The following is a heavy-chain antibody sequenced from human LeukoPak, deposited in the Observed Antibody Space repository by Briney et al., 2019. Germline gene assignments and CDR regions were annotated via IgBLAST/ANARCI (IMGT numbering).Heavy chain of an antibody. Sequence: GGSLRLSCAASGFTFSNAWMSWVRQAPGKGLEWVGRIKSKTDGGTTDYAAPVKGRFTISRDDSKNTLYLQMNSLIAEDTAVYYCAKDGHTAMVTDGCWFDPWGQGTLVTVSS. J-gene: IGHJ5*02. CDR2: IKSKTDGGTT. CDR1: GFTFSNAW. CDR3: AKDGHTAMVTDGCWFDP. D-gene: IGHD5-18*01. V-gene: IGHV3-15*01.